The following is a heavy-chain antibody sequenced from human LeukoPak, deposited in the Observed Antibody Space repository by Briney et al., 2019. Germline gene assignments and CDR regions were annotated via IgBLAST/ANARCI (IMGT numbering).Heavy chain of an antibody. V-gene: IGHV1-2*02. CDR3: ARAGGFCSGGTCSYSYYGMDV. CDR1: GYTFTGYY. CDR2: INPNSGGT. J-gene: IGHJ6*02. Sequence: ASVKVSCKASGYTFTGYYMHWVRQAPGQGLEWMGWINPNSGGTNYAQKFQGRVTMTRDTSISTAYMELSRLRSDDTAVYYCARAGGFCSGGTCSYSYYGMDVWGQGTTVTVS. D-gene: IGHD2-15*01.